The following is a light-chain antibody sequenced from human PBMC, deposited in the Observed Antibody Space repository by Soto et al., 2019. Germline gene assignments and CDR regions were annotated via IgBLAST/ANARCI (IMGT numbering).Light chain of an antibody. CDR3: SSYSSSSTLV. CDR2: EVS. J-gene: IGLJ1*01. V-gene: IGLV2-14*01. CDR1: SSDVGGYNY. Sequence: QSVLTQPASVSGSPGQTITIACTGTSSDVGGYNYVSWFQQHPGKAPKLMIYEVSKRPSGVSNRFSASKSGNTASLTISGLQAEDEATYYCSSYSSSSTLVFGTGTKVTVL.